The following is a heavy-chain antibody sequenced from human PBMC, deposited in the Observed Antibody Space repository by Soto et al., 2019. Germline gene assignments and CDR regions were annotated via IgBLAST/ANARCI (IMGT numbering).Heavy chain of an antibody. D-gene: IGHD4-17*01. Sequence: ASVKVSCKASGYTFTGYYMHWVRQAPGQGLEWMGWINPNSGGTNYAQKFQGWVTMTRDTSISTAYMELSRLRSDDTAVYYCHRGPTVTRTYYSYGMDVWGQGTTVTVSS. CDR1: GYTFTGYY. CDR2: INPNSGGT. CDR3: HRGPTVTRTYYSYGMDV. V-gene: IGHV1-2*04. J-gene: IGHJ6*02.